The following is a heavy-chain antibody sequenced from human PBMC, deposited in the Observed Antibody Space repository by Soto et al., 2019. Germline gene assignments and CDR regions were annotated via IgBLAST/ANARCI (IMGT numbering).Heavy chain of an antibody. Sequence: ASVKVSCKASGGAFSSYAISWVRQAPGQGLEWMGGIIPIFGTANYAQKFQGRVTITADESTSTAYMELSSLRSEDTAVYYCARDPGYCSGGSCYDWFDPWGQGTLVTVSS. CDR1: GGAFSSYA. D-gene: IGHD2-15*01. V-gene: IGHV1-69*13. J-gene: IGHJ5*02. CDR2: IIPIFGTA. CDR3: ARDPGYCSGGSCYDWFDP.